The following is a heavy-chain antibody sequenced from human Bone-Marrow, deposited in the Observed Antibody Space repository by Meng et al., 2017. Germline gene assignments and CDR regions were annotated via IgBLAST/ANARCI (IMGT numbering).Heavy chain of an antibody. CDR1: GGTFSSYA. V-gene: IGHV1-69*13. CDR2: IIPIFGTA. J-gene: IGHJ5*02. CDR3: ASGGITVSAAVEPFHP. D-gene: IGHD1-20*01. Sequence: SVKVSCKASGGTFSSYAISWLRQAPGQGLEWMGGIIPIFGTANYAQKFQGRVTITADESTSTAYMELSSLRSEDTDVYYCASGGITVSAAVEPFHPWGQGTLVTVSS.